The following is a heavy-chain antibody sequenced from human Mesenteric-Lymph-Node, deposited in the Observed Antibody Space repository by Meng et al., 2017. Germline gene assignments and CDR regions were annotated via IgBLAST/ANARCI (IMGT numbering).Heavy chain of an antibody. J-gene: IGHJ4*02. CDR3: GRDQGRQLINH. D-gene: IGHD1-1*01. V-gene: IGHV4-4*02. Sequence: LRESGPGLVRPSGTLSLTCTVSGDSISSDIWWSWVRQPPGKGLEWIGEVYHRGDTNYNPSLKSRVVISVDRSKNQFSLNLSSVTAADTAVYYCGRDQGRQLINHWGQGTLVTVSS. CDR2: VYHRGDT. CDR1: GDSISSDIW.